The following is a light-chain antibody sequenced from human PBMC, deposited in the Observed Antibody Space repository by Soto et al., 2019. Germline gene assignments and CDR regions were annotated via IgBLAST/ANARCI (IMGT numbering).Light chain of an antibody. Sequence: DIQMTQSPSSPSASVGDTVTITCRASQYISNYVAWFQQKPGQAPKSLIYAASKLHSGVPSKFTGSGSGTDFTLTISSLQPDDSATYYCQQYNNFPLTFGGGTKVEI. V-gene: IGKV1-16*02. CDR2: AAS. CDR3: QQYNNFPLT. J-gene: IGKJ4*01. CDR1: QYISNY.